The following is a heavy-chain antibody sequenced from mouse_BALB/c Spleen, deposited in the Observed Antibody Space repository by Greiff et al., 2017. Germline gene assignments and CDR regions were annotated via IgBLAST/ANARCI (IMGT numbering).Heavy chain of an antibody. CDR2: IDPSDSET. Sequence: QVQLKQPGAELVKPGAPVKLSCKASGYTFTSYWMNWVKQRPGRGLEWIGRIDPSDSETHYNQKFKDKATLTVDKSSSTAYIQLSSLTSEDSAVYYCARYGSSYPYAMDYWGQGTSVTVSS. J-gene: IGHJ4*01. CDR3: ARYGSSYPYAMDY. D-gene: IGHD1-1*01. V-gene: IGHV1-69*02. CDR1: GYTFTSYW.